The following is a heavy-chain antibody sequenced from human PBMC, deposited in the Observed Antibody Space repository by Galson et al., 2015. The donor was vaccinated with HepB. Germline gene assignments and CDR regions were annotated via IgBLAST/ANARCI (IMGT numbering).Heavy chain of an antibody. V-gene: IGHV3-33*01. Sequence: SLRLSCAASGFTFSRYGMHWVRQAPGKGLEWVAVIWYDGSNKYYADSVKGRFTISRDNSKNTLYLQMNSLRAEDTAVYYCARDRGSSWCDAFDIWGQGTMVTVSS. CDR2: IWYDGSNK. J-gene: IGHJ3*02. CDR1: GFTFSRYG. CDR3: ARDRGSSWCDAFDI. D-gene: IGHD6-13*01.